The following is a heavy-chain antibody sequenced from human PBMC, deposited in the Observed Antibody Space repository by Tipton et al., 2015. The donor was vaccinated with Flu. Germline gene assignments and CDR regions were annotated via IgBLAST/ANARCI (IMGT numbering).Heavy chain of an antibody. CDR2: ISAYNGNT. CDR1: GYTFTSYG. CDR3: ARDLVGSSWSYYYYYMDV. V-gene: IGHV1-18*04. J-gene: IGHJ6*03. D-gene: IGHD6-13*01. Sequence: QSGAEVKKPGASVKVSCKASGYTFTSYGISWVRQAPGQGLEWMGWISAYNGNTDYAQKLQGRVTMTTDTSTSTAYMELRSLRSDDTAVYYCARDLVGSSWSYYYYYMDVWGKGTTVTVSS.